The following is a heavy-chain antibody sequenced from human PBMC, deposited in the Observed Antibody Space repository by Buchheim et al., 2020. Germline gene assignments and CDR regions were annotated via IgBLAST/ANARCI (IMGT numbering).Heavy chain of an antibody. V-gene: IGHV3-7*01. J-gene: IGHJ5*02. CDR2: IKQDGSEK. CDR3: AGDQEYQLPDNWFDP. Sequence: EVQLVESGGGLVQPGGSLRLSCAASGFTFSSYWMSWVRQAPGKGLEWVANIKQDGSEKYYVDSVKGRFTISRDNAKNSLYLQMNSLRAEDTAVYYCAGDQEYQLPDNWFDPWGQGTL. CDR1: GFTFSSYW. D-gene: IGHD2-2*01.